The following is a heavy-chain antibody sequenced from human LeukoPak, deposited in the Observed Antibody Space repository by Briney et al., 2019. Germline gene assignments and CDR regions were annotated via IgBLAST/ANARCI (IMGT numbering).Heavy chain of an antibody. J-gene: IGHJ3*02. D-gene: IGHD2-15*01. CDR1: GGSISSYY. V-gene: IGHV4-59*08. CDR3: ARRLRWYQDAFDI. CDR2: IYYSGST. Sequence: SETLSLTCTVSGGSISSYYWSWIRQPPGKGLEWIGYIYYSGSTNYNPSLKSRVTISVDTSKNQFSLKLSSVTAADTAVYYCARRLRWYQDAFDIWGQGTKVTVSS.